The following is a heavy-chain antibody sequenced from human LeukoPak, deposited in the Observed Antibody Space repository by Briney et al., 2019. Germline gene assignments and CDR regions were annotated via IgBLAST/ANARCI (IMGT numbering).Heavy chain of an antibody. CDR2: ISGRDGST. D-gene: IGHD3-10*01. J-gene: IGHJ4*02. CDR1: GFSFSNYA. V-gene: IGHV3-23*01. Sequence: GGSLRLSCAASGFSFSNYAMSWVRQAPGKGLEWVSAISGRDGSTYYAGSVKGRFTISRDNSKNTLYLQMNSLRAEDTALYYCAKGLPGFGDLLDVWNYWGQGILVTVSS. CDR3: AKGLPGFGDLLDVWNY.